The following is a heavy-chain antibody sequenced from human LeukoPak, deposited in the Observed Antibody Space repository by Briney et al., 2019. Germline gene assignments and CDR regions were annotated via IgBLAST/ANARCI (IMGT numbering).Heavy chain of an antibody. CDR2: ITGSGGST. CDR1: GFTFRSHA. V-gene: IGHV3-23*01. D-gene: IGHD6-19*01. CDR3: AKGLAVAGHFDY. Sequence: GGPLRFSCAASGFTFRSHALSWVRQAPGKGLGWVSAITGSGGSTYYADSVKGRFTISRDKSKNTLYLQMNSLRAEDTAVYYCAKGLAVAGHFDYWGQGTLVTVSS. J-gene: IGHJ4*02.